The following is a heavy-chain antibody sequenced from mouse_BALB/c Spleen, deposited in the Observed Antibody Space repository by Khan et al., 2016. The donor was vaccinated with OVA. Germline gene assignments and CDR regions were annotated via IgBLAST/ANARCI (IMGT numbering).Heavy chain of an antibody. Sequence: EVELVESGGGLVKPGGSLKLSCAASGFTFSSYAMSWVRQTPEKRLEGVATISSGGSDTYYPDSVKGELTMSRDNANMTLYLQMGSLRSEDTAMYYCARLYAMDYWGQGTSVTVSS. CDR1: GFTFSSYA. CDR2: ISSGGSDT. J-gene: IGHJ4*01. CDR3: ARLYAMDY. V-gene: IGHV5-9-3*01.